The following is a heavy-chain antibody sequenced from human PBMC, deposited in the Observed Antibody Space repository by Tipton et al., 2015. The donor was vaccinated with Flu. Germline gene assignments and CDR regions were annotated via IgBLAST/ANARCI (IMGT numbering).Heavy chain of an antibody. CDR2: IYHSGST. CDR3: ARGLSGSGSYERRYFDS. CDR1: GYSISSGYY. V-gene: IGHV4-38-2*01. D-gene: IGHD3-10*01. J-gene: IGHJ4*02. Sequence: TLSLTCAVSGYSISSGYYRGWVRQPPGKGLEWIGTIYHSGSTYYNPSLKSRLTISVDTSKNQFSLKLSSVTAADTAVYYCARGLSGSGSYERRYFDSWGQGTLVTVSS.